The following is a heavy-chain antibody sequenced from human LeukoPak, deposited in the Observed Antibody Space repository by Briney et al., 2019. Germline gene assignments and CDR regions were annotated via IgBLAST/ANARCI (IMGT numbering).Heavy chain of an antibody. J-gene: IGHJ4*02. CDR1: GGSFSGYY. D-gene: IGHD4-17*01. CDR2: INHSGST. Sequence: KPSETLSLTCAVYGGSFSGYYWSWIRQPPGKGLEWIGEINHSGSTDYNPSLKSRVTISVDTSKNQFSLKLSSVTAADTAVYYCVRTGEITTVCDYWGRGTLVTVSS. V-gene: IGHV4-34*01. CDR3: VRTGEITTVCDY.